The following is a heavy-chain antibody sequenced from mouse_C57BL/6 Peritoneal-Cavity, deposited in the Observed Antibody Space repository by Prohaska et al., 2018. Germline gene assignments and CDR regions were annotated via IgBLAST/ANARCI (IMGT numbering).Heavy chain of an antibody. V-gene: IGHV8-12*01. J-gene: IGHJ2*01. D-gene: IGHD2-3*01. CDR1: GFSLITSGMG. CDR2: IYWDDDK. CDR3: ARRRICDGYPFDY. Sequence: QVTLKESGPGILQYYKTLRLTCSFSGFSLITSGMGVSWIRQPSGKGLAWLAHIYWDDDKLYNPALKSRLTISNDTSRNQVFLKITSVDTADTATYYCARRRICDGYPFDYWGQGTTLTVSS.